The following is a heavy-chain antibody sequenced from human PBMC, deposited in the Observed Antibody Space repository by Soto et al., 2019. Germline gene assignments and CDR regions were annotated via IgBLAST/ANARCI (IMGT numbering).Heavy chain of an antibody. V-gene: IGHV4-31*03. CDR1: GGSISSGGYY. Sequence: QVQLQESGPGLVKPSQTLSLTCTVSGGSISSGGYYWSWIRQHPGKGLEWIGYIYYSGSTYYNPSLKSRVTISVDTSKNQFSLKLSSVTAADTAVYYCARYSDPRYYDSSGYYINWFDPWGQGTLVTVSS. J-gene: IGHJ5*02. CDR3: ARYSDPRYYDSSGYYINWFDP. D-gene: IGHD3-22*01. CDR2: IYYSGST.